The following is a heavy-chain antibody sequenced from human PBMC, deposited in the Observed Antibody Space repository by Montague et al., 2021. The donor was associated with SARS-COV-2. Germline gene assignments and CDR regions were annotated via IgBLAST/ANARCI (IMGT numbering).Heavy chain of an antibody. D-gene: IGHD2-15*01. V-gene: IGHV3-23*01. CDR2: ISGSGVRT. J-gene: IGHJ4*02. CDR3: AKASGNVVVVAATWFGFDY. Sequence: SLRLSCPASGFTFSSYAMSWVRQAPGKGLEWVSAISGSGVRTYYXDSVQGRFTISRDNSKNTLYLQMNSLRAEDTAVYYCAKASGNVVVVAATWFGFDYWGQGTLVTVSS. CDR1: GFTFSSYA.